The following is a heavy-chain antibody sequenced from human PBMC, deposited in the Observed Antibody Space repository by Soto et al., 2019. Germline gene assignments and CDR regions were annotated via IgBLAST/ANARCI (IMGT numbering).Heavy chain of an antibody. CDR3: AKEATNINNFDY. Sequence: EVQLVESGGGLVQPGGSLRLSCSASGFTFSNYEMNWVRQAPGKGLEWISYISSSSSTTYYPDSVKGRFTISRDNAKNSLYLQMNSLRVEDTAVYYCAKEATNINNFDYWGQGTLVTVSS. D-gene: IGHD1-26*01. CDR1: GFTFSNYE. J-gene: IGHJ4*02. V-gene: IGHV3-48*03. CDR2: ISSSSSTT.